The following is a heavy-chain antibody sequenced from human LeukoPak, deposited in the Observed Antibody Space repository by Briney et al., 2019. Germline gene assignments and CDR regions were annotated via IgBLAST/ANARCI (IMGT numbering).Heavy chain of an antibody. J-gene: IGHJ5*01. CDR3: ARRGTRTWYDS. CDR1: GYTFSDYY. Sequence: ASVKVSCKASGYTFSDYYIHWVRQAPGQGLEWMGWINPNSGGTNYAQKFQGRVTMTRDTSISTAHMGLNRLRSDDTAVYYCARRGTRTWYDSWGQGTLVTVSS. V-gene: IGHV1-2*02. CDR2: INPNSGGT.